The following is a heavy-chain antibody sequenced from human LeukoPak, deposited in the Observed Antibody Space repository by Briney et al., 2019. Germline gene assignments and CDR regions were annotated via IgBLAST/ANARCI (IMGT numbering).Heavy chain of an antibody. CDR1: GFTFSSFS. V-gene: IGHV3-30*07. J-gene: IGHJ4*02. Sequence: GGSLRLSCAASGFTFSSFSIHWVRQAPGKGLEWVAVISDDGSIKLYAGSVKGRFTISRDNSKNTLYLQMNSLRAEDTALYYCARQYCSGGDCYFFDWGQGTLVTVSS. CDR2: ISDDGSIK. CDR3: ARQYCSGGDCYFFD. D-gene: IGHD2-15*01.